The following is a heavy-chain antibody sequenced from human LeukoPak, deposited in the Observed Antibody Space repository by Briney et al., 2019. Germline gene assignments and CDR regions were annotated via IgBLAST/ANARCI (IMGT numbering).Heavy chain of an antibody. CDR3: ARDLGPYTGSYYSYYHYMDV. CDR1: GYNFATSG. J-gene: IGHJ6*03. V-gene: IGHV1-18*01. D-gene: IGHD1-26*01. Sequence: ASVKVSCKAYGYNFATSGIGWVRQAPGHGLEWLGWISGYNVNTKSAPKLQGRVTMTTDTSTDTAYLELGSLRVDDTAIYYCARDLGPYTGSYYSYYHYMDVWGEGTSVTVSS. CDR2: ISGYNVNT.